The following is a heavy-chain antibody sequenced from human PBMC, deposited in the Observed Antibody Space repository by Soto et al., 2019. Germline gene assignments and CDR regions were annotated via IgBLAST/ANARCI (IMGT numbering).Heavy chain of an antibody. CDR2: IDPSDSQT. D-gene: IGHD6-6*01. J-gene: IGHJ6*02. V-gene: IGHV5-10-1*01. CDR3: ARQRAQSIAARLRGMDV. Sequence: GESLKISCKGSGYSFAGYWITWVRQKPGKGLEWMGRIDPSDSQTYYSPSFRGHVTISVTKSITTVFLQWSSLRASDTAMYYCARQRAQSIAARLRGMDVWGQGTTVTVSS. CDR1: GYSFAGYW.